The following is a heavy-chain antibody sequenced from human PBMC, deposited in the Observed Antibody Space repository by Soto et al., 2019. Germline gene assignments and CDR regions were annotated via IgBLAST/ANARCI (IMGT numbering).Heavy chain of an antibody. CDR1: GGSISSSSYY. V-gene: IGHV4-39*01. CDR3: ARHXTLDXLLSYFDY. Sequence: QLQLQESGPGLVKPSETLSLTCTVSGGSISSSSYYWGWIRQPPGKGLEWIGSIYYSGSTYYNPSLKSRVTISVDTSKNQFSLKLSSVTAADTAVYYCARHXTLDXLLSYFDYWGQGTLVTVSS. D-gene: IGHD3-9*01. CDR2: IYYSGST. J-gene: IGHJ4*02.